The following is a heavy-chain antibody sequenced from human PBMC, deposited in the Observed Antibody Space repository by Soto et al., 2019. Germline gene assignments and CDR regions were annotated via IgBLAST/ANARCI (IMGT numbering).Heavy chain of an antibody. CDR1: GFTVSSNY. V-gene: IGHV3-53*04. J-gene: IGHJ6*03. CDR2: IYSGGST. D-gene: IGHD4-17*01. Sequence: GGSLRLSCAASGFTVSSNYMSWVRQAPGKGLEWVSVIYSGGSTYYADSVKGRFTISRHNSKNTLYLQMNSLRAEDTAVYYCARGNDYGDYVDYYYYMDVWGKGTTVTVSS. CDR3: ARGNDYGDYVDYYYYMDV.